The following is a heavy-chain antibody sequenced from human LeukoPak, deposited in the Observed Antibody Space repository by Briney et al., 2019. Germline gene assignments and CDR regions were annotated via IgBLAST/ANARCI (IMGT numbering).Heavy chain of an antibody. Sequence: GGSLRLSCAASGFTVSEFGIHWVRQAPGEGLEWLAVISYDGSKKYYGDSVKGRFTNSRDNSKNTLYLQMNSLRAEDTAVYYCARIHSGFDPPYSYYGMDVWGRGTTVTVSS. CDR1: GFTVSEFG. D-gene: IGHD5-12*01. J-gene: IGHJ6*04. CDR3: ARIHSGFDPPYSYYGMDV. CDR2: ISYDGSKK. V-gene: IGHV3-30*04.